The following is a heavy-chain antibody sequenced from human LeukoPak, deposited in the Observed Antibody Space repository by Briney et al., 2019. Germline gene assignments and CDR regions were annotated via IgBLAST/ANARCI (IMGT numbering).Heavy chain of an antibody. Sequence: SETLSLTCAVYGGSFSGYYWSWIRQPPGKGLEWIGYIYYSGSTNYNPSLKSRVTISVDTSKNQFSLKLSSVTAADTAVYYCARIQTLHGDLNNFDYWGQGTLVTVSS. D-gene: IGHD4-17*01. CDR2: IYYSGST. CDR1: GGSFSGYY. CDR3: ARIQTLHGDLNNFDY. V-gene: IGHV4-59*12. J-gene: IGHJ4*02.